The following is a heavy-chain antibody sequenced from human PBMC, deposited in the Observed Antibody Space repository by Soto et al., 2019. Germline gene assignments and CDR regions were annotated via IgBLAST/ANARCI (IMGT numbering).Heavy chain of an antibody. J-gene: IGHJ4*02. Sequence: QITLKESGPPLVKPTQTLTLTCTFSGFSLSTSGVGVGWIRQPPGKALEWLALIYWDDDKRYSSSLKSRLTITKDTSKNQVVLTMTNMDHVDTATYYCAPKTMAPGFDYWGQGTLVTVSS. CDR3: APKTMAPGFDY. CDR1: GFSLSTSGVG. V-gene: IGHV2-5*02. CDR2: IYWDDDK. D-gene: IGHD3-10*01.